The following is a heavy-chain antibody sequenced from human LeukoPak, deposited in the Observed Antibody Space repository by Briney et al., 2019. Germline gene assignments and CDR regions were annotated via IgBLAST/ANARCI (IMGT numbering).Heavy chain of an antibody. CDR1: GFTFSSYA. J-gene: IGHJ3*02. Sequence: GGSLRLSCVVSGFTFSSYAMTWVRQAPGKGLESVSSISSGGGSTYYADSVKGRFTISRDNSKNTLYLQMNSLRAEDTAVYYCAKDGYYGGKGLSLSDAFDIWGQGTMVTVSS. D-gene: IGHD4-23*01. CDR3: AKDGYYGGKGLSLSDAFDI. V-gene: IGHV3-23*01. CDR2: ISSGGGST.